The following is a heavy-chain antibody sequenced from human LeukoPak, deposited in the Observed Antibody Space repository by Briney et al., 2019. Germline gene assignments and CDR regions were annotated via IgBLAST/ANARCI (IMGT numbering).Heavy chain of an antibody. CDR2: IYTSGST. CDR1: GGSISSYY. V-gene: IGHV4-4*09. D-gene: IGHD3-10*01. CDR3: ARATMGQADFDY. J-gene: IGHJ4*02. Sequence: SETLSLTCTVSGGSISSYYWSWIRQPPGKGLEWIGYIYTSGSTNYNPSLKSRVTISVDTSKNQFSLKLSSVTAADTAVYYCARATMGQADFDYWGQGTLVTVSS.